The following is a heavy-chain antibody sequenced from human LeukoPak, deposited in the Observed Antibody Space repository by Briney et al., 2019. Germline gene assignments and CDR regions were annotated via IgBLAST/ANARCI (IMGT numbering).Heavy chain of an antibody. J-gene: IGHJ2*01. CDR2: TYHRSKWYN. Sequence: SQTLSLTCAISGDSLSSNSATWNWIRQSPSRGLEWLGRTYHRSKWYNDYAASVKSRITIKPDTSKNQFSLQLNSVTPEDTAVYYCARDGMAVAVGYFDLWGRGTLVTVSS. D-gene: IGHD6-19*01. V-gene: IGHV6-1*01. CDR1: GDSLSSNSAT. CDR3: ARDGMAVAVGYFDL.